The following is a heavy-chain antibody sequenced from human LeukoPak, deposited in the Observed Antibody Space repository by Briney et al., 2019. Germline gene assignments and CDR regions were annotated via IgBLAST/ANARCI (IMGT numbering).Heavy chain of an antibody. CDR2: ISSDGVGT. D-gene: IGHD6-19*01. J-gene: IGHJ5*02. CDR1: GFAASGFTFSTFG. V-gene: IGHV3-64*01. Sequence: PGGSLRLSCAASGFAASGFTFSTFGMHWVRQAPGKGLEYVSGISSDGVGTYYAYSVKGRFSISRDNSKNTLYLQLGSLRVEDMAEYYCAREVSGYSSGRYSSWFDPWGQGTLVTVSS. CDR3: AREVSGYSSGRYSSWFDP.